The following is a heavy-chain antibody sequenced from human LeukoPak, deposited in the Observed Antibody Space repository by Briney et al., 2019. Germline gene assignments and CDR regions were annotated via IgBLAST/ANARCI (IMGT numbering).Heavy chain of an antibody. J-gene: IGHJ4*02. D-gene: IGHD3-10*01. CDR2: IYHSGST. CDR3: ARDHPAGEPMGY. Sequence: SETLSLTCTVSGGSISSGGYYWSWIRQPPGKGLEWIGYIYHSGSTYYNPSLKSRVTISVDRSKNQFSLKLSSVTAADTAVYYCARDHPAGEPMGYWGQGTLVTVSS. V-gene: IGHV4-30-2*01. CDR1: GGSISSGGYY.